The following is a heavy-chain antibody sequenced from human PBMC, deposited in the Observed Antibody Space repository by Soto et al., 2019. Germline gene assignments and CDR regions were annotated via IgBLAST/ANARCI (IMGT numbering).Heavy chain of an antibody. CDR3: ARPLADTRYYYGMDV. J-gene: IGHJ6*02. Sequence: GGPLRLSDAASGLTFSSYWMRWVRQAPGKGLEWVANIKQDGSEKYYVDSVKGRFTISRDNAKNSLYLQMNSLRAEDTAVYYCARPLADTRYYYGMDVWGQGTTVTVSS. V-gene: IGHV3-7*05. D-gene: IGHD5-18*01. CDR1: GLTFSSYW. CDR2: IKQDGSEK.